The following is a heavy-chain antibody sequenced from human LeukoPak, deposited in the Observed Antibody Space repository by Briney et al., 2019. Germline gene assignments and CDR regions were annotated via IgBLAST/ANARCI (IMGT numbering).Heavy chain of an antibody. D-gene: IGHD3-10*01. CDR3: AKDGSWTCTD. CDR1: GFTFSSSA. Sequence: GGSLRLSCGASGFTFSSSAMHWVRQGPGKGLEWVAYIAHHGNNKYYADSVKGRFTISRDNSKGSLYLQMNSLRADDTAVYYCAKDGSWTCTDWGQGSLVRVSS. CDR2: IAHHGNNK. V-gene: IGHV3-30*02. J-gene: IGHJ4*02.